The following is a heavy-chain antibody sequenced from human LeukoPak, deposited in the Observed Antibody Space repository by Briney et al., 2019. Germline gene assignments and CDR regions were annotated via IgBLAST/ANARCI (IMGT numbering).Heavy chain of an antibody. CDR3: ARLGAYCGGDCYLEYFQH. D-gene: IGHD2-21*02. Sequence: EESLKISCKGSGYSFTSYWIGWVRQMPGKGLEWMGIIYPGDSDTRYSPSFQGQVTISADKSISTAYLQWSSLKASDTAMYYCARLGAYCGGDCYLEYFQHWGQGTLVTVSS. CDR1: GYSFTSYW. V-gene: IGHV5-51*01. J-gene: IGHJ1*01. CDR2: IYPGDSDT.